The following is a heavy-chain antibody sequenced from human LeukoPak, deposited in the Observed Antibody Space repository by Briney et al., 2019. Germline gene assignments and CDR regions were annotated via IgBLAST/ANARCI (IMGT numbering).Heavy chain of an antibody. D-gene: IGHD2-2*01. CDR2: ISGSGGST. J-gene: IGHJ4*02. V-gene: IGHV3-23*01. CDR1: GFTFSSYA. CDR3: ANIPMSVVHY. Sequence: GGYLRLSCAASGFTFSSYAMSWVRQAPGKGLEWVSAISGSGGSTYYADSVKGRFTISRDNSKNTLYLQMNSLRAEDTAVYYCANIPMSVVHYWGQGTLVTVSS.